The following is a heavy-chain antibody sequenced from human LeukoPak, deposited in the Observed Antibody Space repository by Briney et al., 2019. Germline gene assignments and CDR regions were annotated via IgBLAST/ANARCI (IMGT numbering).Heavy chain of an antibody. CDR2: ISYDGSNK. Sequence: GRSLRLSCAASGFTFSSYAMHWVRQAPGKGLEWVAVISYDGSNKYYADSVKGRFTISRDNSKNTLYLQMNSLRAEDTAVYYCAKDLTIFGVVSYYYMDVWGKGTTVIVS. J-gene: IGHJ6*03. CDR3: AKDLTIFGVVSYYYMDV. V-gene: IGHV3-30-3*01. CDR1: GFTFSSYA. D-gene: IGHD3-3*01.